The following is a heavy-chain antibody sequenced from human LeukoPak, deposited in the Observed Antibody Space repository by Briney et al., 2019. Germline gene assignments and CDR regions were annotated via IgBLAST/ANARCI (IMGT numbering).Heavy chain of an antibody. CDR1: GYTSTSYD. Sequence: SVKVSCKASGYTSTSYDINWVRQATGQGLEWMGWMNPNSGNTGYAQKFQGRVTITRNTSISTAYMELSSLRSEDTAVYYCARGWYDFWSGYSWAYYYYMDVWGKGTTVTVSS. V-gene: IGHV1-8*03. CDR2: MNPNSGNT. J-gene: IGHJ6*03. CDR3: ARGWYDFWSGYSWAYYYYMDV. D-gene: IGHD3-3*01.